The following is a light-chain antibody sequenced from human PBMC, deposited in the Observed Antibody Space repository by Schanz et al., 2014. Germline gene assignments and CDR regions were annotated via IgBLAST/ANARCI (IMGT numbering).Light chain of an antibody. J-gene: IGLJ2*01. V-gene: IGLV2-14*01. CDR3: VSYTTSSTWL. CDR2: DVS. CDR1: SSDVGGYNY. Sequence: QSALTQPRSVSGSPGQSVAISCTGTSSDVGGYNYVSWYQQHPGKAPKLMIYDVSNRPSGVSNRFSGSKSGNTASLTISGLQAEDEADYYCVSYTTSSTWLFGGGTKLTVL.